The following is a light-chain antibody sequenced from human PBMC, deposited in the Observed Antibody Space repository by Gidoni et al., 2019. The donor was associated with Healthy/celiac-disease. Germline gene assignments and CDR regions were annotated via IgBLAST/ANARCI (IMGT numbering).Light chain of an antibody. CDR3: SSYTSSSTRV. V-gene: IGLV2-14*01. CDR1: SRDVGGYNY. CDR2: EVR. J-gene: IGLJ3*02. Sequence: QSALTPPASVSGSPGQSITISCTGTSRDVGGYNYVSWSPQHPGKAPTLMIYEVRKRPSGVSNRFSGSKSCNTASLTISGLHAEDEADYYCSSYTSSSTRVFGGGTKLTVL.